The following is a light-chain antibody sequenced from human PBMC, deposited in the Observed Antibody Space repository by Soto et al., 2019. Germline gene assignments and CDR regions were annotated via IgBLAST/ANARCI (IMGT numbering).Light chain of an antibody. CDR1: QTVTSTY. CDR2: GGS. J-gene: IGKJ2*03. Sequence: EIVLTQSPGTLSLSPGERATLSSRASQTVTSTYLAWYQQRPGQSPRLIIYGGSTRATGFPDRFSGGGYGTDFTLTIDRLEPEDSAVYYCHCDQFIGSRIYSFGQGTKLEI. CDR3: HCDQFIGSRIYS. V-gene: IGKV3-20*01.